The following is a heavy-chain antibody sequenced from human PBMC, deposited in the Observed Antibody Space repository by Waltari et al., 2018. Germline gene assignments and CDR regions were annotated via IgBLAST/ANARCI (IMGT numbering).Heavy chain of an antibody. D-gene: IGHD3-22*01. Sequence: QLQLQQSGPGLVKPSETLSLTCTVSGGSIYSSTFYWGWFRQPPGKELEWIGSIYYSGTTYYNPSLKSRVTVSVDTSKNQFSLKLTSVTAADTAVYYCVRTDTTGYYPYWGQGTPVSVSS. J-gene: IGHJ4*02. CDR3: VRTDTTGYYPY. CDR2: IYYSGTT. V-gene: IGHV4-39*01. CDR1: GGSIYSSTFY.